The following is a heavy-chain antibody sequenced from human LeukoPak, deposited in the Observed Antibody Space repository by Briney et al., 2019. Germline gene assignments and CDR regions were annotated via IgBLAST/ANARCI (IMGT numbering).Heavy chain of an antibody. D-gene: IGHD1-14*01. V-gene: IGHV3-23*01. J-gene: IGHJ5*02. CDR2: ISGSGGST. Sequence: GGSLRLSCAAPGFTFSSYAMSWVRQAPGKGLEWVSAISGSGGSTYYADSVKGRFTISRDNSKNTLYLQMNSLRSDDTAMYFCARDYVGRSAGYNHRYHNYFDPWGQGTLVVVSS. CDR1: GFTFSSYA. CDR3: ARDYVGRSAGYNHRYHNYFDP.